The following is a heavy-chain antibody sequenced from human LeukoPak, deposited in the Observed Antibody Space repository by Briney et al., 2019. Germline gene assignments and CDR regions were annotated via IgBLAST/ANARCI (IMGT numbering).Heavy chain of an antibody. D-gene: IGHD3-10*01. CDR2: ISGSGSTI. V-gene: IGHV3-11*04. CDR1: GFTFSDYY. Sequence: KPGGSLRLSCAASGFTFSDYYMSWIRQAPGKGLEWVSYISGSGSTIYYADSVKGRFTISRDNAKNSVYLQMNSLRAEDTAVYYCARDLGLHHAFDIWGQGTMVTISS. CDR3: ARDLGLHHAFDI. J-gene: IGHJ3*02.